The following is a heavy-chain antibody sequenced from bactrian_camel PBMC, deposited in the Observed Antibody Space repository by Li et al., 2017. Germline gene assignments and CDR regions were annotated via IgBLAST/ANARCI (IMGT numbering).Heavy chain of an antibody. CDR1: GFTFSTYQ. D-gene: IGHD7*01. CDR3: VADPSIITPFNH. CDR2: INREGNRT. Sequence: QLVESGGGLVQPGGSLRLSCAASGFTFSTYQMSWIRQAPGKGFEWVSAINREGNRTYYRDSVKGRFTISRDNAKNTVYLQLDSLKTEDKAVYYCVADPSIITPFNHWGQGTQVTVS. V-gene: IGHV3S40*01. J-gene: IGHJ4*01.